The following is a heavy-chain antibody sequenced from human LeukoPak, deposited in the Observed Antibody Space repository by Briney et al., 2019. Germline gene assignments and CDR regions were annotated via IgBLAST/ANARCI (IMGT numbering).Heavy chain of an antibody. D-gene: IGHD6-6*01. J-gene: IGHJ6*03. CDR3: ARDRAGAARYHYYYYMDV. V-gene: IGHV1-69*05. CDR2: IIPIFGTA. CDR1: GGTFSSYA. Sequence: GASVKVSCKASGGTFSSYAISWVRQAPGQGLEWMGGIIPIFGTANYAQKFQGRVTITTDESTSTAYMELSSPRSEDTAVYYCARDRAGAARYHYYYYMDVWGKGTTVTVSS.